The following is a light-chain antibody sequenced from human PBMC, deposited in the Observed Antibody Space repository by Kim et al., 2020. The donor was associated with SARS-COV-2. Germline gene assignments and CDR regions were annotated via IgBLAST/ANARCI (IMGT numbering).Light chain of an antibody. J-gene: IGLJ2*01. CDR2: FEN. V-gene: IGLV1-44*01. CDR3: TSWDDRLSAVL. CDR1: GSNIGRNN. Sequence: GQTVTISCSGVGSNIGRNNVNWYQQLPGMAPTLIIFFENKRPSGVPDRFSGSRSGTSASLAISGLQSEDESDYYCTSWDDRLSAVLFGGGTKVTVL.